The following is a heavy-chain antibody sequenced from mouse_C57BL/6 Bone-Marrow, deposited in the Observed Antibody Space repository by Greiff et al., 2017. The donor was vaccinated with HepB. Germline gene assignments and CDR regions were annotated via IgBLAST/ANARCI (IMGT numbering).Heavy chain of an antibody. Sequence: EVQRVESGGDLVKPGGSLKLSCAASGFTFSSYGMSWVRQTPDKRLEWVATISSGGSYTYYPDSVKGRFTISRDNAKNTLYLQMSSLKSEDTAMYYCARRDYGSSPYWYFDVWGTGTTVTVSS. V-gene: IGHV5-6*01. CDR2: ISSGGSYT. CDR1: GFTFSSYG. D-gene: IGHD1-1*01. J-gene: IGHJ1*03. CDR3: ARRDYGSSPYWYFDV.